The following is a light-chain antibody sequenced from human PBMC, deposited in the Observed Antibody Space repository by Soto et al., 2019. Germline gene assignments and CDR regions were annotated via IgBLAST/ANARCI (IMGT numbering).Light chain of an antibody. CDR1: QDIGNW. CDR3: QQYNSYQAT. CDR2: TAS. Sequence: DIEMTQSPSSLSASVGDRVTITCRASQDIGNWLAWFQQKPGKATKSLIYTASNLHSGVPSRFSGSGSGTEFTLTISSLQPDDFATYYCQQYNSYQATFGGGTKVDIK. J-gene: IGKJ4*01. V-gene: IGKV1D-16*01.